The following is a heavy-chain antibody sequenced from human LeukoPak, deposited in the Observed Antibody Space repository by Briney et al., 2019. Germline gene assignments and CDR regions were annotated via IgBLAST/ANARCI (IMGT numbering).Heavy chain of an antibody. J-gene: IGHJ4*02. Sequence: GGSLRLPCAASGFTFSSYAMSWVRQAPGKGLEWVSAISGSGGSTYYADSVKGRFTISRDNSKNTLYLQMNSLRAEDTAVYYCAKGPGGYYDSSGYYYFDYWGQGTLVTVSS. CDR1: GFTFSSYA. CDR2: ISGSGGST. D-gene: IGHD3-22*01. V-gene: IGHV3-23*01. CDR3: AKGPGGYYDSSGYYYFDY.